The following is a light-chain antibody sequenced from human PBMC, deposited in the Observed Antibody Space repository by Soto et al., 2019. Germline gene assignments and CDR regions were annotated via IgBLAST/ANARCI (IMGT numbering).Light chain of an antibody. CDR2: DND. Sequence: QSVLTQPPSVSAAPGQKVTISCSGSSSNIGNNYVSWYQHLPGAAPKLIIYDNDKRSSGIPDRFSGSKSGTSATLDITGLQTGDEADYYCGTWDSTLSGVFGTGTKSPS. CDR3: GTWDSTLSGV. V-gene: IGLV1-51*01. CDR1: SSNIGNNY. J-gene: IGLJ1*01.